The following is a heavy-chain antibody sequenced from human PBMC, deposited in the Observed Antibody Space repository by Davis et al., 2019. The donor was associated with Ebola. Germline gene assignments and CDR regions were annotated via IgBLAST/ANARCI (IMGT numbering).Heavy chain of an antibody. Sequence: MPSETLSLTCPVSGGSISSYYWSWIRQPPGKGLEWIGYIYYSGSTHYNPSLKSRVTISVDPSKNQLSLKRTSVTAADPAVYEWAREGGDVSWFDPWGQGTLVTVSS. CDR3: AREGGDVSWFDP. CDR1: GGSISSYY. V-gene: IGHV4-59*01. D-gene: IGHD3-16*01. J-gene: IGHJ5*02. CDR2: IYYSGST.